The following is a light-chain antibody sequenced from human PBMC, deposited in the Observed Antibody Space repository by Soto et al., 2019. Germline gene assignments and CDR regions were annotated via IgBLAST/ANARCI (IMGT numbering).Light chain of an antibody. Sequence: EIVMTQSPATLSVSPGERATLSCSASQSVSSNLAWYQQKPGQAPRLLIYGASTRATGIPARFSGSGSGTEFTLTISSLQSEDFAVYDCQQYNNWPPPYTFGQGTKLEIK. CDR3: QQYNNWPPPYT. V-gene: IGKV3-15*01. CDR1: QSVSSN. J-gene: IGKJ2*01. CDR2: GAS.